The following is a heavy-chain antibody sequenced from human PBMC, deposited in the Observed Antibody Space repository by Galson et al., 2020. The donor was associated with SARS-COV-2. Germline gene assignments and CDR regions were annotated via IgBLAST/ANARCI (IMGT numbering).Heavy chain of an antibody. CDR2: IYTGVNT. Sequence: SATLSLTCTVSGGSISSGSYNWSWIRQPAGKGLKWIGRIYTGVNTNYNPSLKSRVTISVDTSKNQFSLKLSSVTAADTAVYYCARESRWDLYFDHWGQGTLVTVSS. V-gene: IGHV4-61*02. CDR1: GGSISSGSYN. D-gene: IGHD1-26*01. CDR3: ARESRWDLYFDH. J-gene: IGHJ4*02.